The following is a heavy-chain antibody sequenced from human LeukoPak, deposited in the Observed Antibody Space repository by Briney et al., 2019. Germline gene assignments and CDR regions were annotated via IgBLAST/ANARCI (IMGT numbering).Heavy chain of an antibody. V-gene: IGHV5-51*01. J-gene: IGHJ5*02. CDR3: ARGKYCSSTSCYDGWLGSFDP. CDR1: GFRFTSYW. CDR2: IYPGDSDA. Sequence: GESLNISCKGSGFRFTSYWIGWVRQMPGKGLEWMGIIYPGDSDARYRPSFQGQVTISADKSISTAYLKWSSLKPSDTAMYYCARGKYCSSTSCYDGWLGSFDPWGQGTLVTVSS. D-gene: IGHD2-2*01.